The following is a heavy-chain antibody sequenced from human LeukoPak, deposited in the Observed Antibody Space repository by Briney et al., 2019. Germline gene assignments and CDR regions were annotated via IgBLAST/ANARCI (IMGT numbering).Heavy chain of an antibody. V-gene: IGHV4-4*09. Sequence: SETLSFTCTVSGGSISSYYWSWIRQPQGKGLEWIGYIYTSGSTNYNPSLKSRVTISVDTSKNQFSLKLSSVTAADTAVYYCARLRGVVVADWGQGTLVTVSS. J-gene: IGHJ4*02. CDR1: GGSISSYY. D-gene: IGHD3-22*01. CDR2: IYTSGST. CDR3: ARLRGVVVAD.